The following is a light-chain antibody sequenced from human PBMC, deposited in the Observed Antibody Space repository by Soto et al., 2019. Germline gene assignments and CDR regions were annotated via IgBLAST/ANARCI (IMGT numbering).Light chain of an antibody. V-gene: IGLV1-40*01. J-gene: IGLJ1*01. Sequence: QSVLTQPPSVSGAPGQTVTISCTGSSSNIGARYDVHWYQQRPGTAPKLLIYANSNRPSGVPDRFSGSKSGTSASLAITGLQGEDEADYYCQSFDSSRRGYVFGTGTKLTVL. CDR3: QSFDSSRRGYV. CDR2: ANS. CDR1: SSNIGARYD.